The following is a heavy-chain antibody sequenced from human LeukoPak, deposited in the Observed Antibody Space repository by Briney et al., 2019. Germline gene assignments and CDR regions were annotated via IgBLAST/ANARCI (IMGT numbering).Heavy chain of an antibody. D-gene: IGHD3-22*01. CDR1: GGSVSSYY. J-gene: IGHJ6*03. CDR3: ARVKFGSGYYFHYYYMDV. Sequence: KPSETLSLTCTVSGGSVSSYYWSWIWQPPRKGLGRVGNIYYSGSTNSNPYLNSRVTISVYTSKHQFSLKLSSVSAADTAVDYCARVKFGSGYYFHYYYMDVRGKGTTVTVSS. V-gene: IGHV4-59*02. CDR2: IYYSGST.